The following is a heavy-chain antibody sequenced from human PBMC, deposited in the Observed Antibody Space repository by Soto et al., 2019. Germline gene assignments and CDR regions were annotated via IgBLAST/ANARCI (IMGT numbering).Heavy chain of an antibody. CDR2: IRHDGNT. D-gene: IGHD2-15*01. CDR1: GYSISSGYY. J-gene: IGHJ4*02. CDR3: AIVGVEVSGPIGDFDY. Sequence: SETLSLTCGVSGYSISSGYYWGWIRQPPGKGLEWIGSIRHDGNTYYNPSLKSRVTISVDTSKNQFSLNLRSVTAADTAVYYCAIVGVEVSGPIGDFDYWGQGTLVTVSS. V-gene: IGHV4-38-2*01.